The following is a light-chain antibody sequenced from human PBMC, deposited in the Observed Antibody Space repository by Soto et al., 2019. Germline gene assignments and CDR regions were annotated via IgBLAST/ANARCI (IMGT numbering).Light chain of an antibody. J-gene: IGLJ1*01. Sequence: QSVLTQPASGSGSPGQSITISCTGTSSDVGGYNYVSWYQQHPGKAPKLMIYDVSNRPSGVSNCFSGSKSGNTASLTISGLQAEDEADYYCSSYTSPRVFGTGTKVTVL. CDR1: SSDVGGYNY. CDR2: DVS. V-gene: IGLV2-14*01. CDR3: SSYTSPRV.